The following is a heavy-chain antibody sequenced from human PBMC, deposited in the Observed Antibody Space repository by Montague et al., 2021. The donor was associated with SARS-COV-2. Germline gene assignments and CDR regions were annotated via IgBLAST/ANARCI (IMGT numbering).Heavy chain of an antibody. J-gene: IGHJ3*02. CDR2: VYYSGST. V-gene: IGHV4-59*08. Sequence: SETLSLTCTVSGVSISSYYWTWIRQPPGKGLEWIGFVYYSGSTNYNPSLKSRVTISVDTSKNQFSLKLSSVTAADTAVYYCAKQALTRYCTSTTCFGAAFGIWGQGTMVTVSS. CDR3: AKQALTRYCTSTTCFGAAFGI. CDR1: GVSISSYY. D-gene: IGHD2-2*01.